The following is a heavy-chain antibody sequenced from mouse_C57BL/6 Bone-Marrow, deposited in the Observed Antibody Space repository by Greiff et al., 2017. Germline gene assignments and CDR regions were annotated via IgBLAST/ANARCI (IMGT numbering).Heavy chain of an antibody. CDR1: GYSITSGYY. Sequence: EVKLVESGPGLVKPSQSLSLTCSVTGYSITSGYYWNWIRQFPGNKLEWMGYISYDGSNNYNPSLKNRISITRDTSKNQFFLKLNSVTTEDTATYYCARALDVWGKGTTGTVSS. CDR2: ISYDGSN. V-gene: IGHV3-6*01. J-gene: IGHJ1*03. CDR3: ARALDV.